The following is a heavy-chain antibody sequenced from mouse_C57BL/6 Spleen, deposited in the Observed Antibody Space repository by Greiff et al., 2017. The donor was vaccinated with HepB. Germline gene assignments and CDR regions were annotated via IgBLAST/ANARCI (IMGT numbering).Heavy chain of an antibody. CDR3: ARLTTVVARGFDY. Sequence: EVKVVESGGDLVKPGGSLKLSCAASGFTFSSYGMSWVRQTPDKRLEWVATISSGGSYTYYPDSVKGRFTISRDNAKNTLYLQMSSLKSEDTAMYYCARLTTVVARGFDYWGQGTTLTVSS. V-gene: IGHV5-6*01. CDR1: GFTFSSYG. J-gene: IGHJ2*01. CDR2: ISSGGSYT. D-gene: IGHD1-1*01.